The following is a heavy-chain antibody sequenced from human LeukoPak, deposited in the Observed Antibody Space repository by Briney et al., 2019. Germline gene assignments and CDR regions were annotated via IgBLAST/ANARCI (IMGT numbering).Heavy chain of an antibody. CDR2: IHYDGRT. CDR3: ARLVNYGYSDY. V-gene: IGHV4-59*11. D-gene: IGHD3-22*01. CDR1: GGSTSGRY. Sequence: SETLSLTCTVSGGSTSGRYWTWIRQPPGKGLEWIGYIHYDGRTNYNPSFKSRVIISLDTSNDQFSLNLKSVTAADTAAYYCARLVNYGYSDYWGQGTLVTVSS. J-gene: IGHJ4*02.